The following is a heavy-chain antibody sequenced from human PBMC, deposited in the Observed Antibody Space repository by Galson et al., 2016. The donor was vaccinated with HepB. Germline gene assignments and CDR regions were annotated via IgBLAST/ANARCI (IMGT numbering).Heavy chain of an antibody. CDR3: ASGGHYYDSSGFLFEYHYGLDV. CDR1: GDSISSDNW. V-gene: IGHV4-4*02. D-gene: IGHD3-22*01. J-gene: IGHJ6*02. CDR2: IHHSGNT. Sequence: SETLSLTCVVSGDSISSDNWWIWVRQPPGKGLEWIGEIHHSGNTNYNPSLKSRVTISVDKSKNHFSLNLSSVTAADTAVYYCASGGHYYDSSGFLFEYHYGLDVWGQGTTITVSS.